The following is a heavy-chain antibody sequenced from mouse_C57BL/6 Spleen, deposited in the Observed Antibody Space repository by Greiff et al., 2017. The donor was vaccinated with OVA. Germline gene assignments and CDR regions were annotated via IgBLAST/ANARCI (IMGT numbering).Heavy chain of an antibody. D-gene: IGHD1-1*01. J-gene: IGHJ3*01. CDR1: GYTFTDYE. Sequence: QVQLQQSGAELVRPGASVTLSCKASGYTFTDYEMHWVKQTPVHGLEWIGAIDPETGGTAYNQKFKGKAILTADKSSSTAYMELRSLTSEDSAVYYCTRQVYYGSSYAWFAYWGQGTLVTVSA. CDR2: IDPETGGT. CDR3: TRQVYYGSSYAWFAY. V-gene: IGHV1-15*01.